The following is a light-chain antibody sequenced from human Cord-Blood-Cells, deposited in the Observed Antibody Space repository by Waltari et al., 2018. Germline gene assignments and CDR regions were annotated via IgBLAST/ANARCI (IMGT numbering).Light chain of an antibody. CDR1: TSDVGGYNY. V-gene: IGLV2-14*01. CDR2: DVS. CDR3: SSYTSSSTDV. Sequence: QSALTQPASVPGSPGQSITISCTGTTSDVGGYNYVSCYQQHPGKAPKLMFYDVSNRPAGVSNRFSGSKSGNTAALTICGLQAEDEADYYCSSYTSSSTDVFGTGTKVTVL. J-gene: IGLJ1*01.